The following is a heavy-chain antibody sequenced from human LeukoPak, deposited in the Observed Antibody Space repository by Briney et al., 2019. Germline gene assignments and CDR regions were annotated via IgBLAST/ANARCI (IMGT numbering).Heavy chain of an antibody. CDR2: FDPEDGET. Sequence: ASVKVSCKVSGYTLTELSMHWVRQAPGKGLEWMGGFDPEDGETIYAQKFQGRVTMTEDTSTDTVYMELSSLRSEDTAVYYCATDSAITVGSYYFDYWGQGTLVTVSS. CDR1: GYTLTELS. V-gene: IGHV1-24*01. D-gene: IGHD1-26*01. CDR3: ATDSAITVGSYYFDY. J-gene: IGHJ4*02.